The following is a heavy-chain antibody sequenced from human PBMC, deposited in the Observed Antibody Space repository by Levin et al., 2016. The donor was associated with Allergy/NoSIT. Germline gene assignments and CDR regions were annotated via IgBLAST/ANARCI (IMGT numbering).Heavy chain of an antibody. Sequence: KVSCKASEYSFTSYWISWVRLMPGKGLEWMGRIDPSDSYTNYNPSFRGHVTISDDKSISTVYLQWSSLKASDTAIYYCARKSSDGFDIWGQGTMVTVSS. CDR1: EYSFTSYW. J-gene: IGHJ3*02. V-gene: IGHV5-10-1*01. CDR3: ARKSSDGFDI. CDR2: IDPSDSYT.